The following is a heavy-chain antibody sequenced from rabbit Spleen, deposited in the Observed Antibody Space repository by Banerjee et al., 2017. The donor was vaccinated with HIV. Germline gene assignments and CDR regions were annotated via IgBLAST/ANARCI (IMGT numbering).Heavy chain of an antibody. D-gene: IGHD1-1*01. CDR1: GFSFSDTDV. CDR2: INTATGKA. Sequence: QEQLEESGGGLVKPEGSLTLTCKASGFSFSDTDVMCWVRQAPGKGLEWIACINTATGKAVYASWAKGRFTISKTSSTTVTLRMTSLTAADRAAYFCARDLVGVIGWNFYLWGQGTL. CDR3: ARDLVGVIGWNFYL. J-gene: IGHJ4*01. V-gene: IGHV1S45*01.